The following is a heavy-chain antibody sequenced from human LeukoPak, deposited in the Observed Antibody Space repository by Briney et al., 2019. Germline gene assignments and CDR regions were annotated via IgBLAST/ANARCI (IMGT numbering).Heavy chain of an antibody. V-gene: IGHV3-23*01. J-gene: IGHJ4*02. CDR2: IGDDT. D-gene: IGHD3-10*01. CDR3: ANSEFYVSGKYAGIDN. CDR1: GLTFSTYV. Sequence: PGGSLRLSCAASGLTFSTYVMNWVRQAPGKGLEWVSTIGDDTYYADSVKGRITVSRDNSRNTLYLQMNFLGVEDTAVYYCANSEFYVSGKYAGIDNLGQGALVTVSS.